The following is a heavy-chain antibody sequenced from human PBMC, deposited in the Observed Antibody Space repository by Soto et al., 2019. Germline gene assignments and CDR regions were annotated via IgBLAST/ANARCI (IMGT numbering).Heavy chain of an antibody. J-gene: IGHJ5*02. Sequence: SETLSLTCTVSGGSISSGDYYWSWIRQPPGKGLEWIGYIYYSGSTYYNPSLKSRVTISVDTSKNQFSLKLSSVTAADTAVYYCARDVLRGYSSGWLDPWGQGTLVTVSS. V-gene: IGHV4-30-4*01. CDR1: GGSISSGDYY. CDR3: ARDVLRGYSSGWLDP. CDR2: IYYSGST. D-gene: IGHD5-18*01.